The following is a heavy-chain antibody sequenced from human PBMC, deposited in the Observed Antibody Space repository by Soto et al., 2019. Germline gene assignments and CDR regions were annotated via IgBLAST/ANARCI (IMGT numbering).Heavy chain of an antibody. CDR3: ARDIVTPPDYYDSSGYALVYFDY. D-gene: IGHD3-22*01. J-gene: IGHJ4*02. Sequence: SETLSLTCAVSGYSISSGYYWGWIRQPPGKGLEWIGSIYHSGSTYYNPSLKSRVTIAVDTSKNQFSLKLSSVTAADTAVYYCARDIVTPPDYYDSSGYALVYFDYWGQRTLVTVSS. V-gene: IGHV4-38-2*02. CDR1: GYSISSGYY. CDR2: IYHSGST.